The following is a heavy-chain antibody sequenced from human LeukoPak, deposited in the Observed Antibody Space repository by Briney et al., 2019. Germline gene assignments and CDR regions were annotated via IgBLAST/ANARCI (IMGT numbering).Heavy chain of an antibody. CDR3: ARDALRTYSSGWYDY. CDR1: GYTFTGYY. Sequence: GASVKVSCKASGYTFTGYYMHWVRQAPGQGLEWMGWINPNSGGTNYAQKFQGRVTMTRDTSISTAYMELSRLRSDDTAVYYCARDALRTYSSGWYDYWGQGTLVTVSS. V-gene: IGHV1-2*02. CDR2: INPNSGGT. J-gene: IGHJ4*02. D-gene: IGHD6-19*01.